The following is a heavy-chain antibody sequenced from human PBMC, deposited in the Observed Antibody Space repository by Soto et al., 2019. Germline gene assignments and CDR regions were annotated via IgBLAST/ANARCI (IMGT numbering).Heavy chain of an antibody. CDR3: ALGEMATVPFDY. V-gene: IGHV1-3*01. D-gene: IGHD4-4*01. CDR1: GYAFTSYS. Sequence: GASVKMSCKASGYAFTSYSRHWVRQAPGQRLEWMGWINAGNGNTKYSQKFQGRVTITRDTSASTAYMELSSLRAEDTAVYYCALGEMATVPFDYWGQGILVTVSS. J-gene: IGHJ4*02. CDR2: INAGNGNT.